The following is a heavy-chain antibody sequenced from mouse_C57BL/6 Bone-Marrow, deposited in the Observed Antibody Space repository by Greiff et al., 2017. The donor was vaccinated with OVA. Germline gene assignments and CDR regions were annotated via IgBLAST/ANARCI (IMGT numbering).Heavy chain of an antibody. CDR2: IDPANGTT. V-gene: IGHV14-3*01. CDR3: ACLWLRRDY. D-gene: IGHD2-2*01. Sequence: VQLQQSVAELVRPGASVKLSCTASGFYIKNTYMHWVQQRPEQGLEWIGRIDPANGTTKYAPKFPGKATITADTSSNTAYLQLSSLTSEDTASYYCACLWLRRDYWGQGTTLTVSS. CDR1: GFYIKNTY. J-gene: IGHJ2*01.